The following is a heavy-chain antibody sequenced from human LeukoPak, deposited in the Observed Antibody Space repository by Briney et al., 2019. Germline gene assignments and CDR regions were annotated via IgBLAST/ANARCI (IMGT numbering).Heavy chain of an antibody. CDR2: ISYDGSNK. Sequence: GGSLRPSCAASGFTFSSYGMHWVRQAPGKGLEWVAVISYDGSNKYYADSVKGRFTISRDNSKNTLYLQMNSLRAEDTAVYYCAKGSYGDYEALDYWGQGTLVTVSS. CDR3: AKGSYGDYEALDY. D-gene: IGHD4-17*01. CDR1: GFTFSSYG. J-gene: IGHJ4*02. V-gene: IGHV3-30*18.